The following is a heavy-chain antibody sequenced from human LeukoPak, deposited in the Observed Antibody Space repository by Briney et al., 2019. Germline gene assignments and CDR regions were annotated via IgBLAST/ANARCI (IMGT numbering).Heavy chain of an antibody. CDR2: IYYSGST. V-gene: IGHV4-59*08. D-gene: IGHD2-2*02. CDR3: ARELGYCSSTSCYTAGWFDP. J-gene: IGHJ5*02. Sequence: SETLSLTCTVSGGSISSYYWSWIRQPPGKGLEWIGYIYYSGSTNYNPSLKSRVTISVDTSKNQFSLKLSSVTVADTAVYYCARELGYCSSTSCYTAGWFDPWGQGTLVTVSS. CDR1: GGSISSYY.